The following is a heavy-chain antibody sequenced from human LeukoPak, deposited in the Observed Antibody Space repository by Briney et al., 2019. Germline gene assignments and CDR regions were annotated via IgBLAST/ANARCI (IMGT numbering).Heavy chain of an antibody. CDR1: GYTFTGYY. J-gene: IGHJ6*03. D-gene: IGHD6-19*01. Sequence: ASVKVSCKASGYTFTGYYMHWVRQAPGQGLEWMGRINPNSGGTNYAQKFQGRVTMTRDTSISTAYMALSRLRSDDTAVYYCARDRAVADSYYYYYMDVWGKGTTVTVSS. V-gene: IGHV1-2*06. CDR2: INPNSGGT. CDR3: ARDRAVADSYYYYYMDV.